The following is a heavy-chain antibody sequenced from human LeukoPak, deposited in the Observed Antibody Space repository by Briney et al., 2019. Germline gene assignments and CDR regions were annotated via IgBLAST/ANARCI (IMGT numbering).Heavy chain of an antibody. CDR2: IRYDGSNK. CDR3: AKDPGSGSYDY. J-gene: IGHJ4*02. D-gene: IGHD1-26*01. CDR1: GFTFSSYG. Sequence: PGGSLRPSCAASGFTFSSYGMHWVRQAPGKGLEWVAFIRYDGSNKYYAGSVKGRFTISRDNSKNTLYLQMNSLRAEDTAVYYCAKDPGSGSYDYWGQGTLVTVSS. V-gene: IGHV3-30*02.